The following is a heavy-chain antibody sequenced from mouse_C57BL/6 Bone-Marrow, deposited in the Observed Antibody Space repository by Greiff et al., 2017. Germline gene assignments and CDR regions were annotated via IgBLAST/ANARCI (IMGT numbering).Heavy chain of an antibody. CDR1: GYTFTDYY. CDR3: ARRDYYGSIYRYFDY. CDR2: INPNNGGT. Sequence: EVQLQQSGPELVKPGASVKISCKASGYTFTDYYMNWVKQSHGKSLEWIGDINPNNGGTSYNQKFKGKATLTVDKSSSTAYMELRSLTSEDSAVYYCARRDYYGSIYRYFDYWGQGTTLTVSS. V-gene: IGHV1-26*01. J-gene: IGHJ2*01. D-gene: IGHD1-1*01.